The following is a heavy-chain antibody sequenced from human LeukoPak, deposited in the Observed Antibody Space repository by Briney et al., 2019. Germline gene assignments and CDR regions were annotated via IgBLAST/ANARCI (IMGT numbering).Heavy chain of an antibody. J-gene: IGHJ3*02. CDR2: IYYSGKT. Sequence: PSETLSLTCTVSGGSISSSSYYWDWVRQPPGKGLEWIGSIYYSGKTYYNPSLKSRVTTSVDTSKNQLSLKLSSVTAADTAVYYCARRGQYCTGGSCGFAFDIWGQGTMVTVSS. CDR1: GGSISSSSYY. CDR3: ARRGQYCTGGSCGFAFDI. V-gene: IGHV4-39*01. D-gene: IGHD2-15*01.